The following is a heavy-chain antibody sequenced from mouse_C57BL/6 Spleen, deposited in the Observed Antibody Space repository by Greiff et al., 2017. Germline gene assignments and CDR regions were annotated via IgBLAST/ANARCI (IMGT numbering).Heavy chain of an antibody. V-gene: IGHV5-6*01. CDR1: GFTFSSYG. CDR2: ISSGGSYT. J-gene: IGHJ2*01. Sequence: EVQLVESGGDLVKPGGSLKLSCAASGFTFSSYGMSWVRQTPDKRLEWVATISSGGSYTYYPDSVKGRFTISRDNAKNTLYLQMSSLKSEDTAMYYCARESLGPDYWGQGTTLTVSS. CDR3: ARESLGPDY. D-gene: IGHD6-2*01.